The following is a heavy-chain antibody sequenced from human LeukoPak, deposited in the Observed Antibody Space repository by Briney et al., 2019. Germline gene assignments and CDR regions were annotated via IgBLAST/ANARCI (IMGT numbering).Heavy chain of an antibody. CDR1: GFTVSSTD. CDR3: ARALYCSGARCYDY. Sequence: PGGSLRLSCAASGFTVSSTDMSWARQAPGKGLEWVSFIYSGGTTYYADSVKGRFTISRDNSKNTLYLQMNSLRAEDTAVYYCARALYCSGARCYDYWGQGTLVTVSS. D-gene: IGHD2-15*01. CDR2: IYSGGTT. J-gene: IGHJ4*02. V-gene: IGHV3-53*01.